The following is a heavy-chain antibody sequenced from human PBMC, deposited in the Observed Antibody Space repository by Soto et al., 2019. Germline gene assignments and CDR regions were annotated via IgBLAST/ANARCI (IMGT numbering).Heavy chain of an antibody. Sequence: GGSLRLSCVASGFTFSNAWMSWVRQAPGKGLEWVGRIKSKTDGGTTDYAAPVKGRFTISRDDSKNTLYLQMNSLKTEDTAVYYCTTDGGGYDAFDIWGQGIMVTVSS. CDR3: TTDGGGYDAFDI. D-gene: IGHD3-16*01. J-gene: IGHJ3*02. CDR2: IKSKTDGGTT. V-gene: IGHV3-15*01. CDR1: GFTFSNAW.